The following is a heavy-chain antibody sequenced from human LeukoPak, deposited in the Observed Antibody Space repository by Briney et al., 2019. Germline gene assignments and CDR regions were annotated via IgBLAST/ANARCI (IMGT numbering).Heavy chain of an antibody. Sequence: GGSLRLSCAASGFTFSSYEMNWVRQAPGKGLEWVSYISSSGSTIYYADSVKGRFTISRGNAKNSLYLQMNSLRAEDTAVYYCARELRLYFDYWGQGTLVTVSS. CDR1: GFTFSSYE. CDR3: ARELRLYFDY. J-gene: IGHJ4*02. CDR2: ISSSGSTI. V-gene: IGHV3-48*03. D-gene: IGHD3-16*01.